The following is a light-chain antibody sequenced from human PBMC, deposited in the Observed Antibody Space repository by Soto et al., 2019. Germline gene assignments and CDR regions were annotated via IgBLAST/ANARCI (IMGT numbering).Light chain of an antibody. CDR2: RAS. V-gene: IGKV1-9*01. Sequence: IRMTQSPPFLSASVGDRVTITCRASRRIGSYLAWYQQKPGKAPRLLIYRASILQSGVPSRFSGSGSGTEYTLTIDSLQPDDFATYYCQQYNTYWTFGQGTKVDIK. J-gene: IGKJ1*01. CDR3: QQYNTYWT. CDR1: RRIGSY.